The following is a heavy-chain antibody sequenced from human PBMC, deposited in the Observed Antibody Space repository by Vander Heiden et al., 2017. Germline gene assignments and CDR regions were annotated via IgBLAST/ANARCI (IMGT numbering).Heavy chain of an antibody. CDR1: RFTFSSYA. Sequence: EVQLLEAGGGLVQPGGSLSLSFAASRFTFSSYAMSWVRQAPGKGLEWVSAISGSGGSTYYADSVKGRFTISRDNSKNTLYLQMNSLRAEDTAVYYCAKRGMVGATFPFDYWGQGTLVTVSS. D-gene: IGHD1-26*01. CDR2: ISGSGGST. CDR3: AKRGMVGATFPFDY. J-gene: IGHJ4*02. V-gene: IGHV3-23*01.